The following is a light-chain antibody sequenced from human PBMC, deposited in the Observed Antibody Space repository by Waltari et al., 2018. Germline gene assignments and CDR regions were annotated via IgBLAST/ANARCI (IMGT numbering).Light chain of an antibody. J-gene: IGLJ1*01. CDR1: RSDVGGYNY. Sequence: QSALTQPRSVSGSPGQSVPISCTGTRSDVGGYNYVSWYQQPPGKAPKLMVYDVSKRPSGVPDRFSGSKSGNTASLTISGLQAEDEADYYCCSYAGSHYVFGTGTKVTVL. CDR2: DVS. CDR3: CSYAGSHYV. V-gene: IGLV2-11*01.